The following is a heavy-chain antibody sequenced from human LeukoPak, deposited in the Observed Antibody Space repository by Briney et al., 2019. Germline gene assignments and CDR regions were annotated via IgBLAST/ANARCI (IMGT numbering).Heavy chain of an antibody. CDR2: ISGSGGST. CDR3: AKGLVRWGNSYDYVWGSYRYPFDY. D-gene: IGHD3-16*02. Sequence: EGSLRLSCAASGFTFSSYAMSWVRQAPGKGLEWVSAISGSGGSTYYADSVKGRFTISRDNSKNTLYLQMNSLRAEDTAVYYCAKGLVRWGNSYDYVWGSYRYPFDYWGQGTLVTVSS. CDR1: GFTFSSYA. V-gene: IGHV3-23*01. J-gene: IGHJ4*02.